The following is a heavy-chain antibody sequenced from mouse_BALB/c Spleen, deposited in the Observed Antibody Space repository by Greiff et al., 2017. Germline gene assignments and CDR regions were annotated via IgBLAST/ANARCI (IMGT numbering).Heavy chain of an antibody. V-gene: IGHV1S41*01. CDR3: ARAYDGNYFAY. D-gene: IGHD2-10*01. J-gene: IGHJ3*01. CDR1: GYTFTSYW. Sequence: DLVKPGASVKLSCKASGYTFTSYWINWIKQRPGQGLEWIGRIAPGSGSTYYNEMFKGKATLTVDTSSSTAYIQLSSLSSEDSAVYYCARAYDGNYFAYWGEGTLVTVSA. CDR2: IAPGSGST.